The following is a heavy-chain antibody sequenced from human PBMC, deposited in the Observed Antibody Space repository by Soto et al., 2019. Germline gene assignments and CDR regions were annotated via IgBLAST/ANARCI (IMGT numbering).Heavy chain of an antibody. CDR2: ISYDGSNK. D-gene: IGHD2-8*02. V-gene: IGHV3-30*18. CDR1: GFTFSSYG. Sequence: GGSLRLSCAASGFTFSSYGMHWVRQAPGKGLEWVAVISYDGSNKYYSDSVKGRFTISRDNSKNTLYLQMNSLTAEDTAEYYFAKVGLDDAFDIWGQGTMVTVSS. CDR3: AKVGLDDAFDI. J-gene: IGHJ3*02.